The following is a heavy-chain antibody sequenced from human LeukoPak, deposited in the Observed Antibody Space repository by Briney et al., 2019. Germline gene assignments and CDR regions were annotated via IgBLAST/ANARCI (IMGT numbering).Heavy chain of an antibody. CDR3: VSGIAAALY. Sequence: GGSLRLSCAASGFTFNNYWMDWVRQAPGRGLVWVSRINSDGSSTSYADSVKGRFTISRDNAKNTLYLQVNSLRVEDTAVYYCVSGIAAALYWGQGTLVTVSS. CDR1: GFTFNNYW. J-gene: IGHJ4*02. D-gene: IGHD6-13*01. V-gene: IGHV3-74*01. CDR2: INSDGSST.